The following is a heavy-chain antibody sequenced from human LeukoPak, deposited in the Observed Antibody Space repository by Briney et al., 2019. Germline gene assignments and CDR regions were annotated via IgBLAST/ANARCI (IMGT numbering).Heavy chain of an antibody. V-gene: IGHV1-18*01. CDR1: GYTFTSYG. D-gene: IGHD3-22*01. CDR2: ISAYNGNT. Sequence: GASVRVSCTASGYTFTSYGISWVRQAPGQGLEWMGWISAYNGNTNYAQKLQGRVTMTTDTSTSTAYMELRSLRSDDTAVYYCARDRGYYDSSGPTRGGGAFDIWGQGIMVTVSS. J-gene: IGHJ3*02. CDR3: ARDRGYYDSSGPTRGGGAFDI.